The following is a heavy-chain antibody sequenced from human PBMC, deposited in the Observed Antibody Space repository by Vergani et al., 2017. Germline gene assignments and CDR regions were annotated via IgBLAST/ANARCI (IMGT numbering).Heavy chain of an antibody. V-gene: IGHV4-31*03. Sequence: QVQLQESGPGLVKPSQTLSLTCTVSGGSISSGGYYWSWIRQHPGKGLEWIGYIYYSGSTYYNPYLKSRVTISVDTSKNQFSLKLSSVTAEDTAVYYCAREGVGATSGLSDYWGQGTLVTVSS. D-gene: IGHD1-26*01. CDR2: IYYSGST. J-gene: IGHJ4*02. CDR3: AREGVGATSGLSDY. CDR1: GGSISSGGYY.